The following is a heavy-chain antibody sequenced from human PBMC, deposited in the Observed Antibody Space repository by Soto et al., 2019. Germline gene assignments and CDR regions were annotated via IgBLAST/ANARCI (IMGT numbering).Heavy chain of an antibody. CDR1: GFTFSTYA. V-gene: IGHV3-23*01. CDR2: ISNSGSAI. CDR3: AHPRGFGVFDAYDI. Sequence: GGSLRLSCAASGFTFSTYAMSWVRQAPGKGLEWVSAISNSGSAIYYADSVQGRFTISRDNSLNTLFLQMHSLRIEDTAVYYCAHPRGFGVFDAYDIWGQGTTVTVSS. J-gene: IGHJ3*02. D-gene: IGHD3-10*01.